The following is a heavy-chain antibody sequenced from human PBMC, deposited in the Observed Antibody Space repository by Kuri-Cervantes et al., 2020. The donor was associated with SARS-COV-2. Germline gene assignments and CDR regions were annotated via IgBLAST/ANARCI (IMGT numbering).Heavy chain of an antibody. D-gene: IGHD1-7*01. J-gene: IGHJ4*02. CDR2: IYYSGST. V-gene: IGHV4-30-4*08. Sequence: LRLSCTVSGGSISSGDYYWSWIRQPPGKGLEWIGYIYYSGSTYYNPSLKSRVTISIDTSKNQFSLKLSSVTAADTAVYYCARQGTAPFDYWGQGTLVTVSS. CDR3: ARQGTAPFDY. CDR1: GGSISSGDYY.